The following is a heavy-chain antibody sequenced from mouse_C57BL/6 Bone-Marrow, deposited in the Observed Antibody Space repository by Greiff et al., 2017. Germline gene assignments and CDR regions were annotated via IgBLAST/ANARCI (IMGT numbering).Heavy chain of an antibody. J-gene: IGHJ2*01. CDR1: GYTFTSYW. CDR3: AREGYGSSFDD. V-gene: IGHV1-69*01. D-gene: IGHD1-1*01. CDR2: IDPSDSYT. Sequence: VQLQQSGAELVMPGASVKLSCKASGYTFTSYWMHWVKQRPGQGLEWIGEIDPSDSYTNYNQKFKGKSTLTVDKSSSTAYMQLSSLTSEDSAVYYCAREGYGSSFDDWGQGTTLTVSS.